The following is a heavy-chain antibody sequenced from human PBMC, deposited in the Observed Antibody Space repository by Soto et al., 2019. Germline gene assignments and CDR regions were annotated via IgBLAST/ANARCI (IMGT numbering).Heavy chain of an antibody. CDR2: ISSSSSTI. CDR1: GFTFSSYS. V-gene: IGHV3-48*01. D-gene: IGHD2-15*01. Sequence: EVQLVESGGGLVQPGGSLRLSCAASGFTFSSYSMNWVRQAPGKGLEWVSYISSSSSTIYYADSVKGRFTISRDNAKKSLYLQMNSLRAEDTAVYYCARDRGIVVVVAATQRTNDFDIWGQGTMVTVSS. CDR3: ARDRGIVVVVAATQRTNDFDI. J-gene: IGHJ3*02.